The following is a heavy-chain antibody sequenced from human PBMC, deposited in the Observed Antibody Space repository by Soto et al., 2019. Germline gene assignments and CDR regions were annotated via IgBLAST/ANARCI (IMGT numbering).Heavy chain of an antibody. Sequence: QVQLVQSGAEVKKPGASVEVSCKASGYTFTTYYIHWVRHAPGQGLAWMGVINPGGVSTKYAQKFQDRVTMTRDTSTSTVYMDLSSLRSEDTAVYFCARGGNGDNVGYWYFDLWGRGTLVTVSP. CDR2: INPGGVST. V-gene: IGHV1-46*01. CDR3: ARGGNGDNVGYWYFDL. D-gene: IGHD4-17*01. CDR1: GYTFTTYY. J-gene: IGHJ2*01.